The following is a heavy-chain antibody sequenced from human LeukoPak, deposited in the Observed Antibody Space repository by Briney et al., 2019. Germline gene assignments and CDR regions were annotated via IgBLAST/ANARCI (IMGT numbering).Heavy chain of an antibody. V-gene: IGHV3-21*01. J-gene: IGHJ4*02. Sequence: GGSLRLSCAASGFTFSSCSMNWVRQAPGKGLEWVSSISSSSSYIYYADSVKGRFTISRDNAKNSLYLQMNSLRAEDTAVYYCARSGYSSSWLFDYWGQGTLVTVSS. D-gene: IGHD6-13*01. CDR1: GFTFSSCS. CDR3: ARSGYSSSWLFDY. CDR2: ISSSSSYI.